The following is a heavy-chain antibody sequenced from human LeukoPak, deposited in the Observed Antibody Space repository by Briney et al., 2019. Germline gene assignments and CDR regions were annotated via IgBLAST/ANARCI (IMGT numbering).Heavy chain of an antibody. Sequence: GGSLRLSCAASGFTFSDYYMSWIRQAPGKGLEWVSYISSSGSTIYYADSVKGRFTISRDNAKNSLYLQMNSLRDEDTAVYYCARTGDYDYGEWGYYYGMDVWGQGTTVTVSS. D-gene: IGHD4-17*01. V-gene: IGHV3-11*04. CDR1: GFTFSDYY. CDR2: ISSSGSTI. CDR3: ARTGDYDYGEWGYYYGMDV. J-gene: IGHJ6*02.